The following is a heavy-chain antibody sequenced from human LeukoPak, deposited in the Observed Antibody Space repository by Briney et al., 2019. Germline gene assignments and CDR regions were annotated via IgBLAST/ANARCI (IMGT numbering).Heavy chain of an antibody. Sequence: GGSLRLSCTASGFTFSNYGMHWVRQAPGKGLDRVAIISDDGSNKYYADSVQGRVTISRDNSKNTLYLQVSSLRDEDTAVYYCAKDSGVIAGHWYFDLWGRGTLVSVSS. CDR2: ISDDGSNK. CDR3: AKDSGVIAGHWYFDL. J-gene: IGHJ2*01. D-gene: IGHD3-10*01. V-gene: IGHV3-30*18. CDR1: GFTFSNYG.